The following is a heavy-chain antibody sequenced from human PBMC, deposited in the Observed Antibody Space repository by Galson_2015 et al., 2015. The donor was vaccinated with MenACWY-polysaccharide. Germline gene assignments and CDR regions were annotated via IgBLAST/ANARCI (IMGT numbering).Heavy chain of an antibody. CDR2: ISWNSGNI. CDR3: AKDITDPGGY. Sequence: SLRLSCAASGLTFDDYAMHWVRQAPGKGLEWVSGISWNSGNIGYADSVKGRLTISRDNAKNSLYLQMNSLRAEDTALHYCAKDITDPGGYWGQGTLVTVSS. D-gene: IGHD3-10*01. J-gene: IGHJ4*02. V-gene: IGHV3-9*01. CDR1: GLTFDDYA.